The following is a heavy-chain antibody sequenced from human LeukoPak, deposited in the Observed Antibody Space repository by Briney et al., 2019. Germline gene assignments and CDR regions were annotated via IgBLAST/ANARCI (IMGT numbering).Heavy chain of an antibody. CDR3: AKETIPAAILYYYYMGV. D-gene: IGHD2-2*01. Sequence: QPGGSLRLSCAASGFTFSTYAMSWVRQGPGKGLEWVSAISGSGGSTYYADSVKGRFTIARDNSKNTLYLQMNSLRAEDHAVYYFAKETIPAAILYYYYMGVQGKGTTVTGSS. V-gene: IGHV3-23*01. CDR1: GFTFSTYA. J-gene: IGHJ6*03. CDR2: ISGSGGST.